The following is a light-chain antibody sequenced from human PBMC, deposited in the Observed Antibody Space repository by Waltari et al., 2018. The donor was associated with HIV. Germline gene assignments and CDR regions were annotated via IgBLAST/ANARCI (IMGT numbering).Light chain of an antibody. CDR1: SRDVGSYNL. CDR2: EVS. J-gene: IGLJ1*01. CDR3: CSYAGSSTFYV. V-gene: IGLV2-23*02. Sequence: QSALTQPASVSGSPGQSITISCTGTSRDVGSYNLVSWYQQHPGKAPKPMIYEVSKRPSGVSNRFSGSKSGNTASLTISGLQAEDEADYYCCSYAGSSTFYVFGTGTKVTVL.